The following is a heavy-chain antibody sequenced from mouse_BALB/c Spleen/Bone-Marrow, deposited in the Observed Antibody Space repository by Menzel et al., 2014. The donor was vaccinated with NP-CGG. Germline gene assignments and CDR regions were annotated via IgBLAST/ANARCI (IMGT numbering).Heavy chain of an antibody. Sequence: DVQLQESGGGLVQPGGSLKLSCAVSGFDFSGYWVSWVRQAPGRGLEWIGEINPESSTINYTPSLKDKFSVSRDNAKNTLYLQMSKVRSEDTALYYCARHYYYVYVDYWGQGTSVTVSS. CDR1: GFDFSGYW. CDR3: ARHYYYVYVDY. V-gene: IGHV4-1*02. J-gene: IGHJ4*01. D-gene: IGHD1-2*01. CDR2: INPESSTI.